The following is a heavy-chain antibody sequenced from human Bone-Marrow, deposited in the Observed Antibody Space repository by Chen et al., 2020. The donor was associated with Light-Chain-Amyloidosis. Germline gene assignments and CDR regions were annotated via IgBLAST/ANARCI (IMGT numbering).Heavy chain of an antibody. CDR3: AKCKQSNGNDAIDI. J-gene: IGHJ3*02. CDR2: IRGGGGVT. V-gene: IGHV3-23*04. D-gene: IGHD6-19*01. CDR1: GFTFSTSA. Sequence: VQLVESGGGVVQPGGSLRLSCVASGFTFSTSAMHWVRQAPGKGLEWVATIRGGGGVTFYTDSVKGRFTISRDNSRDTLYLQMNSLRNDDTATYYCAKCKQSNGNDAIDIWGQGTMVTVSS.